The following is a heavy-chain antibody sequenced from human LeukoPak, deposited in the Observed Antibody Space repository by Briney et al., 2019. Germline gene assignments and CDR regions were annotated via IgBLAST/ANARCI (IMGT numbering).Heavy chain of an antibody. J-gene: IGHJ4*02. Sequence: TGGSLRLSCAASGFTFSSYSMNWVRQAPGKRLEWVSYISSSSSTIYYADSVKGRFTISRDNAKNSLYLQMNSLRAEDTAVYYCARFDGSSSFVLDYWGQGTLVTVSS. CDR1: GFTFSSYS. D-gene: IGHD6-6*01. V-gene: IGHV3-48*01. CDR2: ISSSSSTI. CDR3: ARFDGSSSFVLDY.